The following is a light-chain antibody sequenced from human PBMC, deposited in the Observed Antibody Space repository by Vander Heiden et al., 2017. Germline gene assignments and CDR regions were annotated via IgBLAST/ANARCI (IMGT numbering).Light chain of an antibody. Sequence: SALSHPPSVSWSPLQGMTVSSTGTSSDVGGYNYVSWFQQHPGKAPKLMIYDVSNRPSGVSNRFSGSKSGNTASLTISGLQAEDEADYYCSSYTSSSTWVFGGGTELTVL. CDR3: SSYTSSSTWV. J-gene: IGLJ3*02. CDR2: DVS. CDR1: SSDVGGYNY. V-gene: IGLV2-14*01.